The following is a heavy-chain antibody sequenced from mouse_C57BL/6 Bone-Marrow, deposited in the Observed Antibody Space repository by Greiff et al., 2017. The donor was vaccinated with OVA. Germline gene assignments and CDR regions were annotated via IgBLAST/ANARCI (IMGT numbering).Heavy chain of an antibody. CDR2: ISDGGSYT. CDR1: GFTFSSYA. J-gene: IGHJ2*01. Sequence: EVQVVESGGGLVKPGGSLKLSCAASGFTFSSYAMSWVRQTPEKRLEWVATISDGGSYTYYPDNVKGRFTISRDNAKNNLYLQMSHLKSEDTAMYYCAREGLTGTGLYYCDYWGQGTTLTVSS. CDR3: AREGLTGTGLYYCDY. D-gene: IGHD4-1*01. V-gene: IGHV5-4*01.